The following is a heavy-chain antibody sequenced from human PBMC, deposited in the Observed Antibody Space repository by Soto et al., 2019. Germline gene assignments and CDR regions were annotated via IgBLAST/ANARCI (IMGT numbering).Heavy chain of an antibody. CDR1: GFTFSSYG. CDR2: ISYDGSNK. D-gene: IGHD6-19*01. J-gene: IGHJ4*02. CDR3: AKPDSSGWGGVDY. Sequence: QVQLVESGGGVVQPGRSLRLPCAASGFTFSSYGMHWVRQAPGKGLEWVAVISYDGSNKYYADSEKGRFTISRDNSKNTLYLQMNSLRAEDTAVYYCAKPDSSGWGGVDYWGQGTLVTVSS. V-gene: IGHV3-30*18.